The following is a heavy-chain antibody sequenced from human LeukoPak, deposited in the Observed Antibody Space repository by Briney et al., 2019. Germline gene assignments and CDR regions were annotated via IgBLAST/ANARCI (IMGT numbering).Heavy chain of an antibody. V-gene: IGHV4-34*01. CDR3: ARPLQAGVVPAATGHYYYYYGMDV. D-gene: IGHD2-2*01. J-gene: IGHJ6*02. Sequence: PSETLSLTCAVYGGSFSGYYWSWIRQPPGKGLEWIGEINHSGSTNYNPSLKSRVTISVDTSKNQFPLKLSSVTAADTAVYYCARPLQAGVVPAATGHYYYYYGMDVWGQGTTVTVSS. CDR2: INHSGST. CDR1: GGSFSGYY.